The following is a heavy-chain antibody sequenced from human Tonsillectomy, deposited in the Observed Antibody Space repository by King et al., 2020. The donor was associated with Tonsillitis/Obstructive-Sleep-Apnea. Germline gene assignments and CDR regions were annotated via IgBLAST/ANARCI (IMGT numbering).Heavy chain of an antibody. D-gene: IGHD2-15*01. Sequence: VQLQQWGAGLLKPSETLSLTCAVYGGSFSGYYWSWIRQSPGKGLEWIEEINHSGSTNYNPSLKSRVTISVDTSKNQFSLKLNSVTAADTAVYYCARGEIVVVVAATLGYYYMDVWGKGTTVTVSS. J-gene: IGHJ6*03. CDR1: GGSFSGYY. CDR2: INHSGST. CDR3: ARGEIVVVVAATLGYYYMDV. V-gene: IGHV4-34*01.